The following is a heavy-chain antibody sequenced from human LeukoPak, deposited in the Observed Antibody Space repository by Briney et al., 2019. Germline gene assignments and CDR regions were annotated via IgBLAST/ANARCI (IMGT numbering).Heavy chain of an antibody. CDR1: GFTFSTYA. Sequence: GGSLRLSCAASGFTFSTYAMHWVRQAPGKGLEWVAVISYDGSSKYYADSVKGRFTISRDNSKNTLYLQMNSLRAEDTAVYYCAKDALLWFGELSYNWFDPWGQGTLVTVSS. V-gene: IGHV3-30*04. CDR3: AKDALLWFGELSYNWFDP. J-gene: IGHJ5*02. D-gene: IGHD3-10*01. CDR2: ISYDGSSK.